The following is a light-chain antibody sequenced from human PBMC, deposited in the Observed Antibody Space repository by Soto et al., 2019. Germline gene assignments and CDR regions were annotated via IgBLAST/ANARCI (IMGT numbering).Light chain of an antibody. V-gene: IGLV2-23*03. CDR2: EGS. J-gene: IGLJ2*01. Sequence: QSALTQPASVSGSPGQSITISCTGTSSDFGSYNLVSWYQQHPGKAPKLMIYEGSKRPSGVSNRFSGSKSGNTAYLTISGLQAEDEADYYCCSYAGSSTFVVFGGGTKLTVL. CDR3: CSYAGSSTFVV. CDR1: SSDFGSYNL.